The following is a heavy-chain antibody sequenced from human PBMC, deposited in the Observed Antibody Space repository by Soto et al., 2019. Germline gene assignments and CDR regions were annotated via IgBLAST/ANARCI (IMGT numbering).Heavy chain of an antibody. CDR1: GFTFSDNY. D-gene: IGHD5-18*01. V-gene: IGHV3-11*06. Sequence: PGGSLRLSXAASGFTFSDNYMSWIRQAPGKGLEWVSHISSTSSYSNHADSVKGRFTTSRDNAKNSLYLHMNGLRAEDTAVYYCAGGGYTYGRHDYWGRGTLVTVSS. J-gene: IGHJ4*02. CDR3: AGGGYTYGRHDY. CDR2: ISSTSSYS.